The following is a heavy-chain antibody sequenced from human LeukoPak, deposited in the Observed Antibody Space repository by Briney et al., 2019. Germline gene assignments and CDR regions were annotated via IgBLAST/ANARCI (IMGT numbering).Heavy chain of an antibody. J-gene: IGHJ1*01. D-gene: IGHD3-22*01. CDR1: GFTFSSYS. V-gene: IGHV3-21*01. Sequence: GGTLRLSCAASGFTFSSYSMNWVRQAPGKGLEWVSSISSSSSYIYYADSVKGRFTISRDNAKNSLYLQMNSLRAEDTAVYYCARHLYYDSSGIQHWGQGTLVTVSS. CDR2: ISSSSSYI. CDR3: ARHLYYDSSGIQH.